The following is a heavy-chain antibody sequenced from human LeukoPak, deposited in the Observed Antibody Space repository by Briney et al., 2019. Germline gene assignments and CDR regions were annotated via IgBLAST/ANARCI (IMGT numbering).Heavy chain of an antibody. V-gene: IGHV1-2*02. D-gene: IGHD1-1*01. CDR2: INPNNGGT. CDR3: GRDRHWNQGNFDY. CDR1: GYTITGYY. J-gene: IGHJ4*02. Sequence: ASVKVSCKAFGYTITGYYIHWVRQAPGQGFKWRGWINPNNGGTNSAQKFQGRVTMTRDTSIGTAYMELNRLTYDDTAVYYCGRDRHWNQGNFDYWGQGTLVTVSS.